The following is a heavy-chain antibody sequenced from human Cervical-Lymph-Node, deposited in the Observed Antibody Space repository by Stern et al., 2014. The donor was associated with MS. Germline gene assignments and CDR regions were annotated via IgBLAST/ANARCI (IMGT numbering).Heavy chain of an antibody. Sequence: QVQLVESGAEVKKPGSSGKVSCKASGGTFNNLVISWGRQAPGQGLEWMGGNIPIFGKAIYAQNFQGRVTITGEDPTRADYMQLSTLSSEDTAFFYCARAAYSTSSYNYWGQGTLVTVSA. CDR1: GGTFNNLV. CDR2: NIPIFGKA. V-gene: IGHV1-69*01. J-gene: IGHJ4*02. D-gene: IGHD2/OR15-2a*01. CDR3: ARAAYSTSSYNY.